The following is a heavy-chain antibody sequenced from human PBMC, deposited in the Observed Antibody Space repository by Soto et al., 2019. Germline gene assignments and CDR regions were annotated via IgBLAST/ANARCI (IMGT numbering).Heavy chain of an antibody. D-gene: IGHD3-3*01. CDR2: ISAYNGNT. V-gene: IGHV1-18*01. Sequence: ASVKVSCKASGYTFTSYGISWVRQAPGQGLEWMGWISAYNGNTNYAQKLQGRVTMTTDTSTSTAYMELRSLRSDDTAVYYCARDSALRRFLEWLSLKGQGTRAFDIWGQGTMVTVSS. CDR3: ARDSALRRFLEWLSLKGQGTRAFDI. CDR1: GYTFTSYG. J-gene: IGHJ3*02.